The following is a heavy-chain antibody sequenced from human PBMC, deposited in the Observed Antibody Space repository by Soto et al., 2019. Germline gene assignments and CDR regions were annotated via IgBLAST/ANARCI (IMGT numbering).Heavy chain of an antibody. CDR1: GYTFTSYA. Sequence: HVQLVQSGAEVKKPGASVKVSCKASGYTFTSYAMHWVRQAPGQRLEWMGWINAGNGNTKYSQKFQGRVTITRDTSASTAYMELSSLRSEDTAVYYCAREMIGYCSSTSCLGGWFDPWGQGTLVTVSS. V-gene: IGHV1-3*01. CDR2: INAGNGNT. J-gene: IGHJ5*02. CDR3: AREMIGYCSSTSCLGGWFDP. D-gene: IGHD2-2*01.